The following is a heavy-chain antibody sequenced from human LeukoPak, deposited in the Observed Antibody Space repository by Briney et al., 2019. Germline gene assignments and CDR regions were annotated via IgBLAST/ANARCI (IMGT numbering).Heavy chain of an antibody. D-gene: IGHD3-16*02. CDR3: VRDRIGFDP. Sequence: QSGGSLRLSCAASGFTFNNYWMHWVRQAPGKGLVWVSRIDSDGSTTSYADSVKGRFTVSRDNAKNTVFLQMNSLRVEDTAVYYCVRDRIGFDPWGQGTLVTVSS. CDR1: GFTFNNYW. J-gene: IGHJ5*02. CDR2: IDSDGSTT. V-gene: IGHV3-74*01.